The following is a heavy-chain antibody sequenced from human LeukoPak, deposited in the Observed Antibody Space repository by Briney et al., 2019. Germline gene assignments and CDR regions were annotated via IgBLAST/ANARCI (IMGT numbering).Heavy chain of an antibody. J-gene: IGHJ5*02. CDR2: INPNSGGT. CDR1: GYTFTGYY. V-gene: IGHV1-2*02. D-gene: IGHD2-8*01. CDR3: ARQDRVSPTFPNNWFDP. Sequence: ASVKVSCEASGYTFTGYYMHWVRQAPGQGLEWMGWINPNSGGTNFAQKFQGRVTMTRDTSFTTAYVELTRLTSDDTAVYYCARQDRVSPTFPNNWFDPWGQGTLVTVSS.